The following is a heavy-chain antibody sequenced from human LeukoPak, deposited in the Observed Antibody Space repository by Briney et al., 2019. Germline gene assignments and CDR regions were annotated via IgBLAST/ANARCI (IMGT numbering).Heavy chain of an antibody. J-gene: IGHJ4*02. D-gene: IGHD3-22*01. CDR1: GFTFSSYS. V-gene: IGHV3-21*01. CDR2: ISSSSSYI. CDR3: AKAAYDSSGSWYYFDY. Sequence: GGSLRLSCAASGFTFSSYSMNWVRQAPGKGLEWVSSISSSSSYIYYADSVKGRFTISRDNAKNSLYLQMNSLRPEDTAVYYCAKAAYDSSGSWYYFDYWGQGTLVTVSS.